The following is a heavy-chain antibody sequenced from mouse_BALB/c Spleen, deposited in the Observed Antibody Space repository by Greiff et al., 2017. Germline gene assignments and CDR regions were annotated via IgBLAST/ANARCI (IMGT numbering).Heavy chain of an antibody. D-gene: IGHD1-1*01. CDR1: GYTFTDYN. Sequence: VQLQQSGPELVKPGASVKISCKASGYTFTDYNMHWVKQSHGKSLEWIGYIYPYNGGTGYNQKFKSKATLTVDNSSSTAYMELRSLTSEDSAVYYCARYGTEAMDYWGQGTSVTVSS. CDR3: ARYGTEAMDY. J-gene: IGHJ4*01. CDR2: IYPYNGGT. V-gene: IGHV1S29*02.